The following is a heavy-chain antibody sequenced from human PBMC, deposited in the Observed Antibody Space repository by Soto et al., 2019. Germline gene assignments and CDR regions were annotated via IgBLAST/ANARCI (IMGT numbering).Heavy chain of an antibody. V-gene: IGHV4-30-4*01. Sequence: SETLSVTCTVAGGSISSGNYYWSWIRQPPGKGLEWIGYIFDSGITHYNPSLKRRVAMSVDTSKNQFSLNLTSVTAADTAVYFCASQFCSGGACFNWFDPWGHGTLVTVSS. CDR2: IFDSGIT. J-gene: IGHJ5*02. CDR1: GGSISSGNYY. D-gene: IGHD2-21*02. CDR3: ASQFCSGGACFNWFDP.